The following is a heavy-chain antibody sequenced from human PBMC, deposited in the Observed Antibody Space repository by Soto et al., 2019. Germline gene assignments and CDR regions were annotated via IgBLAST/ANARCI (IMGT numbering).Heavy chain of an antibody. V-gene: IGHV3-74*01. CDR3: ASGLAAAGNGMDV. J-gene: IGHJ6*02. CDR2: INEDGSTT. CDR1: GLTFRSYW. D-gene: IGHD6-13*01. Sequence: GESLKISCAASGLTFRSYWMHWVRQAPGKGLVWVSRINEDGSTTSYADSVKGRFTISRDNAKNTLYLQMNSLRAEDTAVYYRASGLAAAGNGMDVWGQGTTVTVSS.